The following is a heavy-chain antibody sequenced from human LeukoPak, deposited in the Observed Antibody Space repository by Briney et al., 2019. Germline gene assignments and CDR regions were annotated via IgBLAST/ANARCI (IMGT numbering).Heavy chain of an antibody. Sequence: GGSLRLSCAASGFTFSSYAMHWVRQAPGRGLERVAVISYDGSNKYYADSVKDRFTISRDNSKNTLYLQMNSLRAEDTAVYYCWAAAGPTEDYWGQGTLVTVSS. CDR3: WAAAGPTEDY. J-gene: IGHJ4*02. CDR1: GFTFSSYA. V-gene: IGHV3-30-3*01. CDR2: ISYDGSNK. D-gene: IGHD6-13*01.